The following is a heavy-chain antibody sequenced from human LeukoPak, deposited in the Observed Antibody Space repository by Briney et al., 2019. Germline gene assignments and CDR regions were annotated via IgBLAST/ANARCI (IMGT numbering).Heavy chain of an antibody. V-gene: IGHV3-30*18. CDR1: GFTFSSYG. Sequence: GGSLRLSCAASGFTFSSYGMHWVRQAPGKGLEWVAVISYDGSNKYYADSVKGRFTISRDNAKNSLNLQMNSLRAEDTALYYCAKATGIAAAGPADYWGQGTLVTVSS. CDR2: ISYDGSNK. CDR3: AKATGIAAAGPADY. D-gene: IGHD6-13*01. J-gene: IGHJ4*02.